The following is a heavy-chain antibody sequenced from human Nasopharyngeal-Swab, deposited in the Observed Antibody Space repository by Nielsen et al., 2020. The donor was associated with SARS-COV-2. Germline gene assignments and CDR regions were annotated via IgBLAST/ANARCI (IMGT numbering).Heavy chain of an antibody. J-gene: IGHJ4*02. CDR1: GFIFSASA. CDR3: TTDYYFDY. Sequence: ASLKISCAASGFIFSASAMHWVRQAPGKGLEWVGRIGDKDHNYATTYGAAVEGRFTISRDDSKNTALLQMDSLKTEDTALYYCTTDYYFDYWGQGTLVTVSS. CDR2: IGDKDHNYAT. V-gene: IGHV3-73*01.